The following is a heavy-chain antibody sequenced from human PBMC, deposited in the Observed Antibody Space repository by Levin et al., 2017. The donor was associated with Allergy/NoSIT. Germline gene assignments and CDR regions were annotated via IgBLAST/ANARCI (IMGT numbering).Heavy chain of an antibody. V-gene: IGHV3-30-3*01. CDR1: GFTFSSYA. J-gene: IGHJ3*02. Sequence: AGGSLRLSCAASGFTFSSYAMHWVRQAPGKGLEWVAVISYDGSNKYYADSVKGRFTISRDNSKNTLYLQMNSLRAEDTAVYYCAREGNYDILTVPDAFDSWGQGTMVTVSS. D-gene: IGHD3-9*01. CDR2: ISYDGSNK. CDR3: AREGNYDILTVPDAFDS.